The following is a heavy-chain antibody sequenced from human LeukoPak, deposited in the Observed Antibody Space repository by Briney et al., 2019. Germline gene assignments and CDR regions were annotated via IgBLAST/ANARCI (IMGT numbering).Heavy chain of an antibody. CDR3: AKGRGSGSSPWDV. V-gene: IGHV3-23*01. Sequence: GGSLRLSCAASGFTFNTYAMSWVCEATGKGREWVPVMSGSGGSTNYVDSVKGRFTISRDNSKNTLYLQMNSLRAEDTAIYYCAKGRGSGSSPWDVWGQGTTVTVYS. CDR2: MSGSGGST. J-gene: IGHJ6*02. D-gene: IGHD3-10*01. CDR1: GFTFNTYA.